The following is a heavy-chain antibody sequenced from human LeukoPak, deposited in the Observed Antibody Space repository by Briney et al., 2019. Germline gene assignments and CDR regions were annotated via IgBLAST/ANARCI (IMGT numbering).Heavy chain of an antibody. CDR1: AFTFSTYA. Sequence: GGSLRLTCAASAFTFSTYAMSWVRQAPGKGLKWVSAVSSGASSTYYADSVRGRFTISRDNSKNTLYLQMNSLSADDTAVYYCAKDARGSEGFWGQGTLVTVSS. D-gene: IGHD3-10*01. CDR2: VSSGASST. CDR3: AKDARGSEGF. V-gene: IGHV3-23*01. J-gene: IGHJ4*02.